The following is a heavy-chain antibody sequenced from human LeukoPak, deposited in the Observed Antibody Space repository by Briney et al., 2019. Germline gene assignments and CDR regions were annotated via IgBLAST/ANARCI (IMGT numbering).Heavy chain of an antibody. CDR3: AKTNYYGSGSYLAPPNY. V-gene: IGHV3-23*01. D-gene: IGHD3-10*01. CDR2: ISGSGGST. CDR1: GFTFSSYA. J-gene: IGHJ4*02. Sequence: GGSLRLSCAASGFTFSSYAMSWVRQAPGKGLEWVSAISGSGGSTYYADSVKGRFTISRDNSKNTLYLQMDSLRAEDTAVYYCAKTNYYGSGSYLAPPNYWGQGTLVTVSS.